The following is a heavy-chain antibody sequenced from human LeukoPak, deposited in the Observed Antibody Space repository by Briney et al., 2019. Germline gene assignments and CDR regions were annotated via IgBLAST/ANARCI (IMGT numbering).Heavy chain of an antibody. CDR2: IIAIFGTA. Sequence: SVKVSSKASGGTFIMYAISWGRQAPGEGGERRGGIIAIFGTANYTQKFQGRVTITADKSTSTAYMELSSLRSEATAVYYCARMGTAGDYWGPGTLVTVSS. D-gene: IGHD2-21*02. V-gene: IGHV1-69*06. J-gene: IGHJ4*02. CDR1: GGTFIMYA. CDR3: ARMGTAGDY.